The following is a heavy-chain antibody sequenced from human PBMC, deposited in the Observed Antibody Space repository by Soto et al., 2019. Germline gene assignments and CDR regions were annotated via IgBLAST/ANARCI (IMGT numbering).Heavy chain of an antibody. Sequence: PETLTLPCSVSGGSISASYWSWIRQSPGKGLEWLGYVYSAESTNYSPSLRSRVIISVDTSKNEFSLRLSSVTAADTAVYFCSRSVAVPGAHIDYWGQGTQVTVSS. V-gene: IGHV4-59*01. J-gene: IGHJ4*02. D-gene: IGHD3-3*01. CDR1: GGSISASY. CDR2: VYSAEST. CDR3: SRSVAVPGAHIDY.